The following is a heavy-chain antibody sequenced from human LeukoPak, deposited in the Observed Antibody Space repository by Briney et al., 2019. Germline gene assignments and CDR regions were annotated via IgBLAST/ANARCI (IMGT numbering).Heavy chain of an antibody. J-gene: IGHJ6*03. V-gene: IGHV1-69*05. D-gene: IGHD4-23*01. CDR1: GGTFSSYT. CDR2: IIPIFGTA. Sequence: SVKVSCKASGGTFSSYTISWVRQAPGQGLEWMGGIIPIFGTANYAQKFQGRVTITTDESTSTAYMELSSLRSEDTAVYYCARTMVVTAYYYYMDVWGKGTTVTVSS. CDR3: ARTMVVTAYYYYMDV.